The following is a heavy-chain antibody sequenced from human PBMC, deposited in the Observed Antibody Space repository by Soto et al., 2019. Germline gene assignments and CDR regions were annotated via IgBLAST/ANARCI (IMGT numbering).Heavy chain of an antibody. CDR3: ARHRDGYNYWFDP. D-gene: IGHD5-12*01. CDR1: GGSISSYY. J-gene: IGHJ5*02. V-gene: IGHV4-59*01. Sequence: SETLSLTCTVSGGSISSYYWSWIRQPPGKGLEWIGYIYYSGSTNYNPSLKSRVTISVDTSKNQFSLKLSSVTAADTAVYYCARHRDGYNYWFDPWGQGTLVTVS. CDR2: IYYSGST.